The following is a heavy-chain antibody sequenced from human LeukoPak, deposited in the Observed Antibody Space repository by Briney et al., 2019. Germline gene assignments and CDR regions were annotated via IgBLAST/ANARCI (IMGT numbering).Heavy chain of an antibody. V-gene: IGHV5-51*01. D-gene: IGHD2-2*01. CDR2: IYPGDSDT. CDR1: GYNFTNYW. CDR3: ARGRRDIVVDFDP. Sequence: GESLKISCKGSGYNFTNYWIAWGRQMPGKGLELVGIIYPGDSDTTYSPSFQGQVTISADKSISTAYLQWSSLKASDTAMYYCARGRRDIVVDFDPWGQGTLVTVSS. J-gene: IGHJ5*02.